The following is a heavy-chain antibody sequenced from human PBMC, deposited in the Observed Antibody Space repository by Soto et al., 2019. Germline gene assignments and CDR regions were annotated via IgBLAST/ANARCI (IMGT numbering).Heavy chain of an antibody. Sequence: QVQLVESGGGVVQPGRSLRLSCAASGFTFSSYGMHWVRQAPGKGLEWVAVISYDGSNKYYADSVKGRFTISRDNSKNTLYLQMNSLRAEDTAVYYCAKDTIAVAPTFDYWGKGTLVTVSS. V-gene: IGHV3-30*18. J-gene: IGHJ4*02. CDR3: AKDTIAVAPTFDY. CDR2: ISYDGSNK. CDR1: GFTFSSYG. D-gene: IGHD6-19*01.